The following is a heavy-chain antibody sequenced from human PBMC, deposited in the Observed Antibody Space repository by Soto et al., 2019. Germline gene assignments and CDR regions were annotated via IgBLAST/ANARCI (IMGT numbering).Heavy chain of an antibody. Sequence: GGSLRLSCVASGFTFSNYWMTWVRQAPGKGLEWVANISQDGSERTHVDSVKGRFTVSRDNAKNSLYLEMNRLRAEDTAVYYCARGDIVVVVAAGGMDVWGQGTTVTVSS. J-gene: IGHJ6*02. CDR1: GFTFSNYW. CDR3: ARGDIVVVVAAGGMDV. D-gene: IGHD2-15*01. V-gene: IGHV3-7*01. CDR2: ISQDGSER.